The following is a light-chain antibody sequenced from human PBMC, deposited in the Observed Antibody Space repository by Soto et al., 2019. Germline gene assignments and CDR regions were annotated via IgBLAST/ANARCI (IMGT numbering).Light chain of an antibody. CDR1: QSVSSN. CDR2: GAS. Sequence: EIVMTQSPATLSVSPGERATLSYRSSQSVSSNLAWYQQKPGQAPRLLIYGASTRATGIPARFSGSGSGTEFTRSISSLQSEDFAVYYCQQYNDWLALTFGGGTRVEIK. CDR3: QQYNDWLALT. V-gene: IGKV3-15*01. J-gene: IGKJ4*01.